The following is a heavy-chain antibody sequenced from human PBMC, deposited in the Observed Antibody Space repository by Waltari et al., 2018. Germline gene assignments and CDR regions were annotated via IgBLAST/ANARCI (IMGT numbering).Heavy chain of an antibody. D-gene: IGHD3-22*01. CDR2: IIPIFGTA. J-gene: IGHJ5*02. V-gene: IGHV1-69*01. CDR3: ARADYYDSSGPEHQP. Sequence: QVQLVQSGAEVKKPGSPVKVSCPASGGTFSRYAISRVRPAAGQGLEWMGGIIPIFGTANYAQKFQGRVTITADESTSTAYMELSSLRAEDTAVYYCARADYYDSSGPEHQPWGQGTLVTVSS. CDR1: GGTFSRYA.